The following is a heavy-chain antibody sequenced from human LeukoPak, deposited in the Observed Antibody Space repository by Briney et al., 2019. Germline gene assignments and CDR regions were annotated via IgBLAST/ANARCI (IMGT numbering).Heavy chain of an antibody. CDR3: ARHWGSGSYGDAFDI. V-gene: IGHV1-18*01. D-gene: IGHD1-26*01. J-gene: IGHJ3*02. CDR2: ISAYNGNT. Sequence: ASVKVSCKASGYTFTSYGISWVRQAPGQGLEWMGWISAYNGNTNYAQKLQGRVTMTTDTSTSTAYMELRSLRSDDTAVYYCARHWGSGSYGDAFDIWGQGTMVTVSS. CDR1: GYTFTSYG.